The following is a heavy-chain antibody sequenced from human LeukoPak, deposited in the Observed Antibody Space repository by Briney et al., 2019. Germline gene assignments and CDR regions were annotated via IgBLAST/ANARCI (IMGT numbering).Heavy chain of an antibody. Sequence: GASVKVSCKASGYTFTSHSINWVRQAPGQGLEWMGWINMNTGNPTYAQGFAGRFVFSLDTSASTAYMQIISLRAEDTAVYYCARDRSILHFDFWGQGTLVTVSS. CDR2: INMNTGNP. D-gene: IGHD2/OR15-2a*01. CDR1: GYTFTSHS. CDR3: ARDRSILHFDF. V-gene: IGHV7-4-1*02. J-gene: IGHJ4*02.